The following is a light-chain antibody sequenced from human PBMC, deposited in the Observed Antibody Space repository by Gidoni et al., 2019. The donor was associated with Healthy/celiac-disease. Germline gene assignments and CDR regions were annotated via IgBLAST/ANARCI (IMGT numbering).Light chain of an antibody. CDR2: GAS. CDR3: QQYGSSLFT. J-gene: IGKJ3*01. CDR1: QSVSSSY. Sequence: EIVLTQSPGTLSLYPGERATLSCRASQSVSSSYLAWYQQKPGQAPRLLIDGASSRATGIPDRFSGSGSGTDFTLTISRLEPEDFAVYYCQQYGSSLFTFGPGTKVDIK. V-gene: IGKV3-20*01.